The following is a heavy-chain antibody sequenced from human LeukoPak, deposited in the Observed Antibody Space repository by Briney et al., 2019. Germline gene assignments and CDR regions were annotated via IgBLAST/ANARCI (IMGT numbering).Heavy chain of an antibody. CDR1: GGTFSSYA. J-gene: IGHJ3*02. D-gene: IGHD3-3*01. CDR3: ARESYDSNLDAFDI. V-gene: IGHV1-69*13. Sequence: SVKVSCKASGGTFSSYAISWVRQAPGQGLEWMGGIIPIFGTANYAQKFQGRVTITADESTSTDYMELSSLSSEDTAVYYCARESYDSNLDAFDIWGQGTMVTVSS. CDR2: IIPIFGTA.